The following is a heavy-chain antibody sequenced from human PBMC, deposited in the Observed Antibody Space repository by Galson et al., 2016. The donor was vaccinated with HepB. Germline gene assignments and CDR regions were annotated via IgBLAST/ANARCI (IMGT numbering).Heavy chain of an antibody. CDR2: IYYSGSP. D-gene: IGHD6-13*01. J-gene: IGHJ5*02. CDR1: GGSISSGGYY. Sequence: TLSLTCTVSGGSISSGGYYWSWIRQHPGKGLEWIGYIYYSGSPYYNPSLKSRVTILVDTSKNQFSLKLSSVTAADTAVYYCASSGYSSSWYFSGFDPWGQGTLVTVSS. V-gene: IGHV4-31*03. CDR3: ASSGYSSSWYFSGFDP.